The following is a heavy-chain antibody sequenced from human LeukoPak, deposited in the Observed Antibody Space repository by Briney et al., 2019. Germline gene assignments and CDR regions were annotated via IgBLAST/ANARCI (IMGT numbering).Heavy chain of an antibody. CDR3: ARGRRGY. CDR2: MNPNSGNT. CDR1: GYTFTGYY. Sequence: GASVKVSCKASGYTFTGYYMHWVRQAPGQGLEWMGWMNPNSGNTGYAQKFQGRVTMTRNTSISTAYMELSSLRSEDTAVYYCARGRRGYWGQGTLVTVSS. J-gene: IGHJ4*02. V-gene: IGHV1-8*02.